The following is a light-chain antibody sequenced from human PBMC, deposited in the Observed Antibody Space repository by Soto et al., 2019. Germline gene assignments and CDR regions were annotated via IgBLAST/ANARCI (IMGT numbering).Light chain of an antibody. Sequence: QSVLTQPASVSGSPGQSITISCTGTSSDVVFYNLVSWYQQHPGKAPKLMIYEGSKRPSGVPDRFSGSKSGNTASLTVSGLQAEDEADYYCMCYAGGNNWVFGGGTKLTVL. CDR3: MCYAGGNNWV. CDR2: EGS. V-gene: IGLV2-14*02. CDR1: SSDVVFYNL. J-gene: IGLJ3*02.